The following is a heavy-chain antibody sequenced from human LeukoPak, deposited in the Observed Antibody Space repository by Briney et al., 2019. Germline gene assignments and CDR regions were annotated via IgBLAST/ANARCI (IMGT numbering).Heavy chain of an antibody. D-gene: IGHD3-16*01. V-gene: IGHV3-30*02. CDR1: GFTFSNYD. CDR2: TRSDGGNK. CDR3: VGDFDY. Sequence: PGGSLRLSCAASGFTFSNYDMHWVRQAPGKGLEWVAFTRSDGGNKNYTDSVKGRFTISRDNSKNMVYLQMNSLRAEDTAVYYCVGDFDYWGQGTLVTVSS. J-gene: IGHJ4*02.